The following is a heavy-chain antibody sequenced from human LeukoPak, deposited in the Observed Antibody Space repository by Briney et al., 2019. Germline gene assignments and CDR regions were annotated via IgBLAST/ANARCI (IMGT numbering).Heavy chain of an antibody. Sequence: GGSLRLSCAASGFTLSSYAMSWVRQAPGKGLEWVSAISGSGGSTYYADSVKGRFTISRDNSKNTLYLQMNSLRAEDTAVYYCAEDRTMYSQTYFDYWGQGTLVTVSS. CDR3: AEDRTMYSQTYFDY. CDR2: ISGSGGST. D-gene: IGHD6-13*01. V-gene: IGHV3-23*01. J-gene: IGHJ4*02. CDR1: GFTLSSYA.